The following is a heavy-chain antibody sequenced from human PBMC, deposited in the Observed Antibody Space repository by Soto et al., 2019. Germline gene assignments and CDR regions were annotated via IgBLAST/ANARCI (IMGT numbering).Heavy chain of an antibody. CDR2: IYHSGST. CDR1: GYSISSGYY. CDR3: ARSQKVGATSPLARY. D-gene: IGHD1-26*01. Sequence: PSETLSLTCAVSGYSISSGYYWGWIRQPPGKGLEWIGSIYHSGSTYYNPSLKSRVTISVDTSKNQFPLKLSSVTAADTAVYYCARSQKVGATSPLARYWGQGTLVTVSS. V-gene: IGHV4-38-2*01. J-gene: IGHJ4*02.